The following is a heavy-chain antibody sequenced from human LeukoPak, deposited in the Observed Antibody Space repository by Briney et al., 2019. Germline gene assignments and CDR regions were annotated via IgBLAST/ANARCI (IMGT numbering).Heavy chain of an antibody. CDR2: IIPIFGTA. V-gene: IGHV1-69*01. CDR1: GGTFSSYA. Sequence: SVKVSCKASGGTFSSYAISWVGQAPGQGLEWMGGIIPIFGTANYAQKFQGRVTITADESTSTAYMELSSLRSEDTAMYYCARDQSPGLFDYWGQGTLVSVSS. CDR3: ARDQSPGLFDY. J-gene: IGHJ4*02.